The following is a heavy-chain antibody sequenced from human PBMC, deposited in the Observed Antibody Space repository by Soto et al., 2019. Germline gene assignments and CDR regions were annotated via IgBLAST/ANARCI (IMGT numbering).Heavy chain of an antibody. CDR1: GFTFSGYS. D-gene: IGHD6-19*01. V-gene: IGHV3-64*01. J-gene: IGHJ4*02. Sequence: EVQLVESGGGLVQPGGSLRLSCAASGFTFSGYSMFWVRQAPGKGLEYVSAINTNGVNTFYAKSVKGRFTISRDNYKNTMYLQMRSLRAEDMAVYYCARGSVEESSGWATYFDSWGQGTLVTVSS. CDR2: INTNGVNT. CDR3: ARGSVEESSGWATYFDS.